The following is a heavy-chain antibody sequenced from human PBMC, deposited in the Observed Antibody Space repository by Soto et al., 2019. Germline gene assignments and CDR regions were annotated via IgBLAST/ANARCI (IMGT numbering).Heavy chain of an antibody. V-gene: IGHV1-18*01. Sequence: ASVKVSCKASGYTFTSYGISWVRQAPGQGLEWMGWISAYNGNTNYAQKLQGRVTMTTDTSTSTAYMELRSLRSDDTAVYYCAREDVVVPAAHYYYYGMDVWGQGTTVTVSS. CDR2: ISAYNGNT. J-gene: IGHJ6*02. D-gene: IGHD2-2*01. CDR3: AREDVVVPAAHYYYYGMDV. CDR1: GYTFTSYG.